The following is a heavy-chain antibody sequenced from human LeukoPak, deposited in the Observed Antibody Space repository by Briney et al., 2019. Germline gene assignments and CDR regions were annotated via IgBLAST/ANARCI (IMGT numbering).Heavy chain of an antibody. CDR2: INPSSGST. CDR1: EYTFISYY. Sequence: GASVKVSCKASEYTFISYYMHWVRQAPGQGLEWMGIINPSSGSTTYAQKFQGRVTVTRDTSTSTVYMELSSLRSEDTAVYYCARDEYDGDYWGQGTLVTVSS. D-gene: IGHD3-3*01. J-gene: IGHJ4*02. V-gene: IGHV1-46*01. CDR3: ARDEYDGDY.